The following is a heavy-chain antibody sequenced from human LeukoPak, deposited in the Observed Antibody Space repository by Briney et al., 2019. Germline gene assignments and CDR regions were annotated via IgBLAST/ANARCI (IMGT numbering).Heavy chain of an antibody. CDR1: GYSFTSYC. V-gene: IGHV5-51*01. D-gene: IGHD1-26*01. Sequence: GESLKISCKVSGYSFTSYCIGWVRQMPGKGVEWMGIIYPGDSGPTYSPSFQGQVTISVDTSINTAYLQWSSLQASDTAMYYCGMSGDRVPLQDDVFDVWGQGTMVTVST. CDR2: IYPGDSGP. J-gene: IGHJ3*01. CDR3: GMSGDRVPLQDDVFDV.